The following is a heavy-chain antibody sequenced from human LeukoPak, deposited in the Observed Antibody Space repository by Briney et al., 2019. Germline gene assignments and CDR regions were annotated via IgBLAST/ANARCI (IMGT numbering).Heavy chain of an antibody. D-gene: IGHD4-17*01. CDR1: GYTFTSYC. J-gene: IGHJ4*02. CDR3: ARDYSGAAPFDC. V-gene: IGHV1-46*01. CDR2: INPSGGST. Sequence: ASVKVCCKASGYTFTSYCMHWVRQAPGQGLEWMGIINPSGGSTSYAQKFQGRVTMTRDTSTSTVYMELSSLRSEDTAVYYCARDYSGAAPFDCWGQGTLVTVSS.